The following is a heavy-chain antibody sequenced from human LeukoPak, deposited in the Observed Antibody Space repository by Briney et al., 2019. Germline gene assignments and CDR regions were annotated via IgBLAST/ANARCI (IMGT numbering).Heavy chain of an antibody. D-gene: IGHD6-19*01. J-gene: IGHJ6*01. CDR1: GYTFTVDY. V-gene: IGHV1-2*02. CDR3: ASGLEHWLVQDYYYDYGLEV. CDR2: INPNSGGT. Sequence: GASVKVSCKDSGYTFTVDYMHWVRQAPGQGLEWMGWINPNSGGTNYAQKFQGRVTMTRDTSISTAYMELSRLRSDDTAVYYCASGLEHWLVQDYYYDYGLEVWGQGTTVTVSS.